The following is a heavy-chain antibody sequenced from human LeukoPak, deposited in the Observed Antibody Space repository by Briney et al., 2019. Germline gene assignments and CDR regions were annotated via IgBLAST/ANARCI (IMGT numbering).Heavy chain of an antibody. CDR3: ASSRNSSSWYYYYMDV. V-gene: IGHV3-20*04. CDR1: GFTFDDYG. J-gene: IGHJ6*03. CDR2: INWNGGST. Sequence: GGSLRLSCAASGFTFDDYGMSWVRQAPGKGLEWVSGINWNGGSTGYADSVKGRFTIPRDNAKNSLYLQMNSLRAEDTALYYCASSRNSSSWYYYYMDVWGKGTTVTVSS. D-gene: IGHD6-13*01.